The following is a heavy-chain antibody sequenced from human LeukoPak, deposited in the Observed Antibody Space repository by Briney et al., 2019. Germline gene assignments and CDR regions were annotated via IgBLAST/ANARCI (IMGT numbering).Heavy chain of an antibody. CDR2: ISSSSSYI. J-gene: IGHJ3*02. Sequence: PGGSLRLSCAASGFTFSSYSMNWVRQAPGKGLEWVSSISSSSSYIYYADSVEGRFTISRDNAKSSLYLQMNSLRAEDTAVYYCASPLHLGELSSDAFDIWGQGTMVTVSS. V-gene: IGHV3-21*01. CDR3: ASPLHLGELSSDAFDI. D-gene: IGHD3-16*02. CDR1: GFTFSSYS.